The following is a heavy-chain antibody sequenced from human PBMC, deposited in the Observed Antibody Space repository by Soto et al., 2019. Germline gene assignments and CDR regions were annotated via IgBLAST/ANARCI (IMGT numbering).Heavy chain of an antibody. V-gene: IGHV1-3*01. J-gene: IGHJ4*02. D-gene: IGHD2-15*01. CDR2: INAGNGNT. CDR1: GYTFTSYS. Sequence: ASVKVSFKASGYTFTSYSMHLVRQAPGQRLEWMGWINAGNGNTKYSQKFQGRVTITRDTSASTAYMELSSLRSEDTAVYYCARDLYCSGGSCYSMIFDFWGQGTLVTGLL. CDR3: ARDLYCSGGSCYSMIFDF.